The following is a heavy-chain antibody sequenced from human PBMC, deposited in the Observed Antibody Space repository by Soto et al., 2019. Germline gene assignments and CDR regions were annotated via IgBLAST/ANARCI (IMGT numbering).Heavy chain of an antibody. D-gene: IGHD4-17*01. Sequence: EVQLVESGGGLVKPGGSLRLSCAASVFTFSNAWMSWVRQAPGKGLEWVGRIKSKTDGGTTDYAAPVKGRFTISRDDSKNTLYLQMNSLKTEDTAVYYCTTALTTVTRGGNYWGQGTLVTVSS. J-gene: IGHJ4*02. V-gene: IGHV3-15*01. CDR2: IKSKTDGGTT. CDR1: VFTFSNAW. CDR3: TTALTTVTRGGNY.